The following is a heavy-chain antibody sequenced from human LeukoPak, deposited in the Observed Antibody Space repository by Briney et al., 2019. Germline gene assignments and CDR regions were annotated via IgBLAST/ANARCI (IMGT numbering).Heavy chain of an antibody. J-gene: IGHJ5*02. Sequence: ASVKVSCKASGYTFTGYYIHWVRQAPGQGLEWMGWINPKSGGANYAQKFQGRVTITADKSTSTAYMELSSLRSEDTAVYYCARGGSSGYYINWFDPWGQGTLVTVSS. CDR1: GYTFTGYY. CDR3: ARGGSSGYYINWFDP. CDR2: INPKSGGA. V-gene: IGHV1-2*02. D-gene: IGHD3-22*01.